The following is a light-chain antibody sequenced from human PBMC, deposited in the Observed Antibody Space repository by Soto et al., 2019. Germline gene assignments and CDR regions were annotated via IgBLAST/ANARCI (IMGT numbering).Light chain of an antibody. CDR1: SSDVGGYNY. Sequence: QSVLTQPRSVSGSPGQSVTISCTGTSSDVGGYNYVSWYQQHSGKAPKLMIYDVSKRPPGVPDRSSGSKSGNTASLTISGLQAEDEADYYWCSYAGSYTFVVFGTGTKVTVL. CDR2: DVS. CDR3: CSYAGSYTFVV. V-gene: IGLV2-11*01. J-gene: IGLJ1*01.